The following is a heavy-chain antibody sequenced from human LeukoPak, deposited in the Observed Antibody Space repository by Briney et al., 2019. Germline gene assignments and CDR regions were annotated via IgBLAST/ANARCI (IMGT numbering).Heavy chain of an antibody. D-gene: IGHD6-19*01. V-gene: IGHV3-23*01. CDR1: GFAFSTYA. CDR3: AKERYGSVAGPIDC. J-gene: IGHJ4*02. CDR2: LSGTGLST. Sequence: GGSLRLSCAASGFAFSTYAMSWVRQAPGKGLEWVSALSGTGLSTFYSDSVKGRFTISRDNSKDMLFLQITSLRAEDTAVYYCAKERYGSVAGPIDCWGQGTLVTVSS.